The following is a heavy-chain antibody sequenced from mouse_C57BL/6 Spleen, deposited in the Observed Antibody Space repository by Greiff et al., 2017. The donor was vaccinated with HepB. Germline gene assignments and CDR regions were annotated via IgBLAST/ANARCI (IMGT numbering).Heavy chain of an antibody. J-gene: IGHJ1*03. Sequence: QVQLQQSGAELVRPGTSVKLSCKASGYTFTSYWMHWVKQRPGQGLEWIGVIDPSDSYTNYNQKFKGKATLTVDTSSSTAYMQLSSLTSEDSAVYYCARVGFHYGSSYVYFDVWGTGTTVTVSS. CDR2: IDPSDSYT. CDR3: ARVGFHYGSSYVYFDV. V-gene: IGHV1-59*01. D-gene: IGHD1-1*01. CDR1: GYTFTSYW.